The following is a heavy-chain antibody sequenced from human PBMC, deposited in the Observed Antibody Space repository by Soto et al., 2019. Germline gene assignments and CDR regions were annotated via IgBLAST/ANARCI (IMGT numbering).Heavy chain of an antibody. Sequence: PSETLSLTCTVSGGSISSGDYYWSWIRQPPGKGLEWIGYIYYSGSTYYNPSLKSRVTISVDTSKNQSSLKLSSVTAADTAVYYCARVGGFGATTIDYWGQGTLVTVSS. D-gene: IGHD3-10*01. CDR2: IYYSGST. V-gene: IGHV4-30-4*01. CDR3: ARVGGFGATTIDY. CDR1: GGSISSGDYY. J-gene: IGHJ4*02.